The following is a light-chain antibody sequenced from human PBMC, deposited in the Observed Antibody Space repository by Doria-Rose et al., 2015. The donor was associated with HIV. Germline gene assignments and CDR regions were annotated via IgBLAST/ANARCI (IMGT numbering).Light chain of an antibody. CDR2: WAS. CDR3: QQYYDTPS. Sequence: TQSPESLGMSPGERATLNCKSNQSLLYTYTNYLAWYQQKPGQPPKLLIYWASTRLSVVHARFSGSGSGTDFTLTISSLEAEDVAVYYCQQYYDTPSFGPGTTVDIK. V-gene: IGKV4-1*01. CDR1: QSLLYTYTNY. J-gene: IGKJ3*01.